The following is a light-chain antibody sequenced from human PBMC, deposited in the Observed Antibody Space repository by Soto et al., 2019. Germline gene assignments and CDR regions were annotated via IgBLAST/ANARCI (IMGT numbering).Light chain of an antibody. V-gene: IGKV3-15*01. CDR1: ESFGSK. Sequence: EIVMTQSPATLSVSPGERATLSCRASESFGSKLARYQQKPGQPPRLLIYGASNRATGVPARFSGSGSGTEFTLTISGLQSEDFAVYYCQQYNNWAPWTFGQGTKVEIK. J-gene: IGKJ1*01. CDR3: QQYNNWAPWT. CDR2: GAS.